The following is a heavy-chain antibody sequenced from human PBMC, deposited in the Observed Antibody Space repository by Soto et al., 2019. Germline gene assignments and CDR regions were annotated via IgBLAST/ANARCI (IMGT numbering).Heavy chain of an antibody. CDR1: GDSVSSNSAA. CDR3: AREYGSGSYYTLGWFEP. Sequence: SQTLSVTCAISGDSVSSNSAAWNWIRHSPSGGLEGLGSTYYWSKWYNDYAVSVKSRITINPDTSKNQFPLQLNSVTPEDTAVYYCAREYGSGSYYTLGWFEPWGQGTLVTVSS. D-gene: IGHD3-10*01. CDR2: TYYWSKWYN. J-gene: IGHJ5*02. V-gene: IGHV6-1*01.